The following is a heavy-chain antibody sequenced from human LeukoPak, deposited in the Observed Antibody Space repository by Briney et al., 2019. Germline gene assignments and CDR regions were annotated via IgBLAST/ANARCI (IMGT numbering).Heavy chain of an antibody. D-gene: IGHD5-24*01. CDR2: IYPGDSDT. Sequence: GESLKISCKGSGYTFTTYWIAWVRQMPGKGLEWMGIIYPGDSDTRYSPSFQGQVTISADRSISTTCLQWSSLRASDTAMYYCARGEMATIRGDFDYWGQGTLVTVSS. V-gene: IGHV5-51*01. CDR1: GYTFTTYW. J-gene: IGHJ4*02. CDR3: ARGEMATIRGDFDY.